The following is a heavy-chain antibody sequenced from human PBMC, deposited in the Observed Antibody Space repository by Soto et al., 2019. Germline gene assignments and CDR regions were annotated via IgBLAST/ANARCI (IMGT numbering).Heavy chain of an antibody. CDR1: GFTFSTYS. V-gene: IGHV3-21*01. D-gene: IGHD2-2*02. Sequence: ALRLSCVGSGFTFSTYSINWVRQAPGKGLEWVSSISSRSDIYYADSVKGRFTISRDNAKNSVSLQMNSLRAEDTAVYYCAREYTAWPLAYGLDVWGQGTTVTVSS. CDR3: AREYTAWPLAYGLDV. J-gene: IGHJ6*02. CDR2: ISSRSDI.